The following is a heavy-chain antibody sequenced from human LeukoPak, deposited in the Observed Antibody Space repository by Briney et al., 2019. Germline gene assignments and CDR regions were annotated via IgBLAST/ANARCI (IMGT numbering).Heavy chain of an antibody. CDR2: INPSGGST. Sequence: ASVKVSCKASGYTFTSYYMHWVRQAPGQGLEWMGIINPSGGSTSYAQKFQGRVTMNRDTSTSTVYMELSSLRSEDTAVYYCAREAGTVPFDYWGQGTLVTVSS. V-gene: IGHV1-46*01. CDR3: AREAGTVPFDY. CDR1: GYTFTSYY. J-gene: IGHJ4*02. D-gene: IGHD1-7*01.